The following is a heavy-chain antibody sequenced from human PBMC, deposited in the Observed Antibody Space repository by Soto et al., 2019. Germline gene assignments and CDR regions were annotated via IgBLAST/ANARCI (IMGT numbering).Heavy chain of an antibody. CDR2: MHDSGST. D-gene: IGHD3-22*01. CDR3: ASGPYYYDSSGYLGY. Sequence: SETLSLTCTVSGASISSYYWNWIRQSPGKGLEWIGYMHDSGSTSYNPSLKSRVTISVDTSKNQFSLKLSSVTAADTAVYYCASGPYYYDSSGYLGYWGQGTLVTVSS. CDR1: GASISSYY. J-gene: IGHJ4*02. V-gene: IGHV4-59*12.